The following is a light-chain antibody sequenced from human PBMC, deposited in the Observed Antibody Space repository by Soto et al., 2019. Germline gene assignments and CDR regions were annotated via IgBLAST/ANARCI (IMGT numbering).Light chain of an antibody. CDR1: SGHSSYA. Sequence: QPVLTQSPSASASLGAPAKLTCTLSSGHSSYAIAWHQQQPEKGPRYLMKLNSDGSHSKGDGIPDRFSGSSSGAERYLTIHCHQSEDEADYYCQTWGSGTVVFGGGTKLTVL. CDR3: QTWGSGTVV. J-gene: IGLJ2*01. CDR2: LNSDGSH. V-gene: IGLV4-69*01.